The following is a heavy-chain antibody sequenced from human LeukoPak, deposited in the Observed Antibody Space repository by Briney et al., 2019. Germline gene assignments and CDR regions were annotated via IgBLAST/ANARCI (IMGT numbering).Heavy chain of an antibody. V-gene: IGHV3-21*01. CDR1: GFTFSSYS. J-gene: IGHJ4*02. CDR3: ARGPSSSGWYEDYFDY. Sequence: GGSLRLSCAASGFTFSSYSMTWVRQAPGKGLEWVSSISSSSSYIYYADSVKGRFTISRDNAKNSLYLQMNSLRAEDTAVYYCARGPSSSGWYEDYFDYWGQGTLVTVSS. CDR2: ISSSSSYI. D-gene: IGHD6-19*01.